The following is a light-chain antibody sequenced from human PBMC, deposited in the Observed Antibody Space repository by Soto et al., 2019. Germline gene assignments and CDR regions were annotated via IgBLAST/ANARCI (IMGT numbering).Light chain of an antibody. CDR2: DAS. CDR1: QGVNSR. J-gene: IGKJ1*01. V-gene: IGKV3-15*01. Sequence: EIVMTQSPATLSVSPGERATLSCRASQGVNSRLAWYQQKPGQTPRLLIYDASTRATGIPTRFSGSGSGTDFTLTISSLQSEDYAVYYCQQYNSWPWTFGQGSKVDIK. CDR3: QQYNSWPWT.